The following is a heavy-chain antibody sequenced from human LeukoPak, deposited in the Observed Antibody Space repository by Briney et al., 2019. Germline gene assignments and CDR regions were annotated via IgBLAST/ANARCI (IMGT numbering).Heavy chain of an antibody. D-gene: IGHD3-9*01. V-gene: IGHV1-18*01. CDR2: ISAYSGNT. J-gene: IGHJ5*02. CDR3: ARGDDIRNWLDP. Sequence: SGKLTCYASGYTFTLPSLILVRPGPGPSLYWMGWISAYSGNTKYERHLQGRVTMTTDTSTTTAYMELRSLRSDDTAISYCARGDDIRNWLDPWGQGTLVSVSA. CDR1: GYTFTLPS.